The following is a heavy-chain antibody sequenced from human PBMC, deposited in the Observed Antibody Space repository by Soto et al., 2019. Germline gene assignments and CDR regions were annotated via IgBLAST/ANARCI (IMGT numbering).Heavy chain of an antibody. J-gene: IGHJ4*02. Sequence: QVQLVESGGGVVQPGRSLRLSCAAPGFTFSSYAMHWVRQAPGKGLEWVAVISYDGSNKYYADSVKGRFTISRDNSKNTLYLQMNSLRAEDTAVYYCARGAGRSWYYFDYWGQGTLVTVSS. CDR1: GFTFSSYA. D-gene: IGHD6-19*01. CDR2: ISYDGSNK. CDR3: ARGAGRSWYYFDY. V-gene: IGHV3-30-3*01.